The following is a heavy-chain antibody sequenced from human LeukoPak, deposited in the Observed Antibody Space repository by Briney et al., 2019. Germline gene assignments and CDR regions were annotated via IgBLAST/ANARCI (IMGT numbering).Heavy chain of an antibody. V-gene: IGHV3-74*01. Sequence: GGSLRLSCAAPGFTFSSYWMHWVRQAPGKGLVWVSRINSDGSSTSYADSVRGRFTISRDNAKNTLYLQMNSLRAEDTAVYYCAREGCTNGVCYTWGPFDYWGQGTLVTVSS. CDR3: AREGCTNGVCYTWGPFDY. CDR1: GFTFSSYW. D-gene: IGHD2-8*01. J-gene: IGHJ4*02. CDR2: INSDGSST.